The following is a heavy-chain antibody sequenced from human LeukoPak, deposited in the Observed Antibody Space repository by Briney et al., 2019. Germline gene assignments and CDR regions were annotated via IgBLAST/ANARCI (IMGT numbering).Heavy chain of an antibody. CDR2: FSGSGGRT. V-gene: IGHV3-21*04. CDR3: TRERRGSYYAFES. CDR1: GFTFSSYS. J-gene: IGHJ4*02. D-gene: IGHD3-16*01. Sequence: GGSLRLSCAASGFTFSSYSMNWVRQAPGKGLEWVSTFSGSGGRTYYADSVKGRFTISRDNAKNSVALQLDGLRADDTAVYFCTRERRGSYYAFESWGQGTLVTVSS.